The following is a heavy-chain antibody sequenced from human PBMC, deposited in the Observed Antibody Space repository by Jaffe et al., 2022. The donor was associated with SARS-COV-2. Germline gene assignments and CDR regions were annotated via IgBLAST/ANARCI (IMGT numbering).Heavy chain of an antibody. V-gene: IGHV1-69*01. CDR2: IIPDYGTT. D-gene: IGHD2-15*01. J-gene: IGHJ6*03. Sequence: QELLVQSGTEVKEPGSSVKVSCKASGGAFNKYGLSWVRQAPGQGLEWMGGIIPDYGTTNYAQKFQGRVSITADEAMNTAYMELSSLSSDDTAVYYCARCSTSRCLSRNYYYYMDVWGKGTTVAV. CDR3: ARCSTSRCLSRNYYYYMDV. CDR1: GGAFNKYG.